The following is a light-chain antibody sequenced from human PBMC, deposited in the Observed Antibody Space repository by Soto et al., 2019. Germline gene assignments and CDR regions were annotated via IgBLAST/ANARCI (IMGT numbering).Light chain of an antibody. CDR2: RAS. J-gene: IGKJ3*01. Sequence: DIQMTQSPSSLSATVGDRVSITCRASENIGNYLAWFQQKPGKAPKLLIYRASSLQSGVPSRFSGSGSGTDFTLTISSLQPDDFATYYGHQSYSSPLTVGPGTTVDLK. V-gene: IGKV1-39*01. CDR3: HQSYSSPLT. CDR1: ENIGNY.